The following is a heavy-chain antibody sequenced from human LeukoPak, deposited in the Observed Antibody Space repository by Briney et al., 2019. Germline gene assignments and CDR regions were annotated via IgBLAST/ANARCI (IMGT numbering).Heavy chain of an antibody. CDR3: ANRRF. CDR1: GFTFSSYW. J-gene: IGHJ4*02. CDR2: IYSGGTT. Sequence: PGGSLRLSCAASGFTFSSYWTSWVRQAPGKGLEWVSLIYSGGTTKYADSVKGRFTISRDNSKNALYLQMDSLSADDTALYYCANRRFWGQGTLVTVSS. D-gene: IGHD3-16*01. V-gene: IGHV3-66*01.